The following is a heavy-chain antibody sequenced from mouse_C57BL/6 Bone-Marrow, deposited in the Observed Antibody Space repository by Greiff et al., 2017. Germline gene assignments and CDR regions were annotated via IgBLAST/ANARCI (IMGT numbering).Heavy chain of an antibody. V-gene: IGHV10-1*01. Sequence: EVKLVESGGGLVQPKGSLKLSCAASGFSFNTYAMNWVRQAPGKGLEWVARIRSKSNNYATYYADSVKDRFTITRDDSESMLYLQMNNLKTEDTAMYYCVRLDYNYDVWYFDVWGTGTTVTVSS. J-gene: IGHJ1*03. CDR1: GFSFNTYA. CDR3: VRLDYNYDVWYFDV. CDR2: IRSKSNNYAT. D-gene: IGHD2-12*01.